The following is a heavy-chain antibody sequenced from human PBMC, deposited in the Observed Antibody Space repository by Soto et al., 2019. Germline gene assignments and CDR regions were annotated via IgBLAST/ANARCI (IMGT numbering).Heavy chain of an antibody. CDR2: IVVGSGNT. Sequence: GASVKVSCKASGFTFTSSAMQWVRQARGQRLEWIGWIVVGSGNTNYAQKFQERVTITRDMSTSTAYMELSSLRSEDTAVYYCAAGDSSGYTFDYWGQGTLVTVSS. CDR3: AAGDSSGYTFDY. D-gene: IGHD3-22*01. J-gene: IGHJ4*02. CDR1: GFTFTSSA. V-gene: IGHV1-58*02.